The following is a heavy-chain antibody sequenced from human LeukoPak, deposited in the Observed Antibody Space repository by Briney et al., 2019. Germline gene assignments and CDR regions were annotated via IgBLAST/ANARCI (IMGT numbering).Heavy chain of an antibody. J-gene: IGHJ4*02. D-gene: IGHD6-13*01. V-gene: IGHV4-34*01. Sequence: PSETLSLTCAVYGGSFSGYYWSWIRQPPGKGLEWIGEINHSGSTNYNPSLKSRVTISVDTSKNQFSLELSSVTAADTAVYYCAREAGYSSSWRLDYWGQGTLVTVSS. CDR2: INHSGST. CDR3: AREAGYSSSWRLDY. CDR1: GGSFSGYY.